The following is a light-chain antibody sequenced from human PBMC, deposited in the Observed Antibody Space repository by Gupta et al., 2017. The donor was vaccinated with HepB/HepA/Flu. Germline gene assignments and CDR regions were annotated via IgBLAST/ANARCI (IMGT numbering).Light chain of an antibody. Sequence: QSVLKQPPSASGTPGQRVTISRSGSSSNIGSNTVNWYQQLPGTAPQFRIYKNNQRPAGVPDRFSGSKSGTSASLAISGLQSADEADYYCATWDDTLNGPVFGGGTKLTVL. CDR1: SSNIGSNT. CDR2: KNN. CDR3: ATWDDTLNGPV. V-gene: IGLV1-44*01. J-gene: IGLJ2*01.